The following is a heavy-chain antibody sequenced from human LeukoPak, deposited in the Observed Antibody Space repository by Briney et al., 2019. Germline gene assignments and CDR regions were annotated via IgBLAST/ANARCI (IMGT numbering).Heavy chain of an antibody. CDR3: ASRPTWIQLGDAFDI. Sequence: PSETLSLTCTVSDGSISSYYWSWIRQPPGKGLEWIGRIYTSGSTNYNPSLKSRVTMSVDTSKNQFSLKLSSVTAADTAVYYCASRPTWIQLGDAFDIWGQGTMVTVSS. D-gene: IGHD5-18*01. V-gene: IGHV4-4*07. J-gene: IGHJ3*02. CDR1: DGSISSYY. CDR2: IYTSGST.